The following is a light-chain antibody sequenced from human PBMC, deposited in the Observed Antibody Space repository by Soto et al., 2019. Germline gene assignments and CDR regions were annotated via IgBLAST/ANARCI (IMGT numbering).Light chain of an antibody. Sequence: EIVLTQSPGTLSLSPGARAPLSCRASQSVGRRYLAWYQQKPGQAPRLLIYGASTRATGIPARFSGSGSGTDFTLTISSLEPEDFAVYYCQQRSNWIFGPGTKVDIK. J-gene: IGKJ3*01. CDR3: QQRSNWI. CDR1: QSVGRRY. CDR2: GAS. V-gene: IGKV3D-20*02.